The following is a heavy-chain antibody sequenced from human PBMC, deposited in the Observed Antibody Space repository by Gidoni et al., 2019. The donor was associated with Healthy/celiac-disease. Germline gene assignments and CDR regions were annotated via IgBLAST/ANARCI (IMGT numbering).Heavy chain of an antibody. Sequence: EVPLVASGGGLIQPGGSLRLSCAASGFTVSSYYMSWVRQAPGKGLGWVSVIYGGSSTYYADAVKGRFTISRDNSKNTLHLQMNSLRAEDTAVYYWARGIWYYGSGNEGAFDIWGQGTMVTVSS. CDR2: IYGGSST. CDR3: ARGIWYYGSGNEGAFDI. CDR1: GFTVSSYY. V-gene: IGHV3-53*01. D-gene: IGHD3-10*01. J-gene: IGHJ3*02.